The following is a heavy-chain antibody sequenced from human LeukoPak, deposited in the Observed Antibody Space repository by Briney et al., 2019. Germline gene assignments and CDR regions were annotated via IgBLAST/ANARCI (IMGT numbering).Heavy chain of an antibody. D-gene: IGHD3-10*01. CDR2: ISWNSGSI. V-gene: IGHV3-9*01. CDR3: ARATLRYYYMDV. J-gene: IGHJ6*03. Sequence: GGSLRLSCAASGFTFDDYAMHWVRQAPGKGLEWVSGISWNSGSIGYADSVKGRFTISRDNAKNSLYLQMNSLRAEDTAVYYCARATLRYYYMDVWGKGTTVTISS. CDR1: GFTFDDYA.